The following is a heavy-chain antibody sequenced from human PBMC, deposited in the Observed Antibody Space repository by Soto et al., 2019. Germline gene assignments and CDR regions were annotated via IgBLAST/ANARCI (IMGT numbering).Heavy chain of an antibody. CDR2: IYWDDDK. V-gene: IGHV2-5*02. J-gene: IGHJ4*02. Sequence: QITLKESGPTLVKPTQTLTLTCTFSGFSLSTSGVGVGWIRQPPGKALEWLTFIYWDDDKRNSPFLKSRLTITKDTSKNQVVLTMTSMDPVDTATYYCAHLVDAGITYYFDSWGQGTLVTVSS. CDR1: GFSLSTSGVG. CDR3: AHLVDAGITYYFDS. D-gene: IGHD3-16*01.